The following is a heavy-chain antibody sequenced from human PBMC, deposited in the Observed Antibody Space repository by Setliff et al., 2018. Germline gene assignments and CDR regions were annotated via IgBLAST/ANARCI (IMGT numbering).Heavy chain of an antibody. Sequence: SETLSLTCTVSGGSISSSSYYWGWIRQPPGKGLEWIGSLYHTGSTDYNPSLNSRVTISVDTSKNQFSLKLSSVTAADTAVYYCARGKIRITMIVVPTGGAFDIWGQGTMVTVSS. CDR2: LYHTGST. J-gene: IGHJ3*02. V-gene: IGHV4-39*07. D-gene: IGHD3-22*01. CDR3: ARGKIRITMIVVPTGGAFDI. CDR1: GGSISSSSYY.